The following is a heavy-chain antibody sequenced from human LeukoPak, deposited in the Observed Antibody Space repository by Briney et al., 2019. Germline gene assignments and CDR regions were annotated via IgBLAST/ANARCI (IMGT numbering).Heavy chain of an antibody. CDR3: ARGGGLDV. J-gene: IGHJ6*02. CDR1: GFTFRSYS. CDR2: INHNGNVN. D-gene: IGHD3-16*01. V-gene: IGHV3-7*03. Sequence: QSGGSLRLSCAASGFTFRSYSMNWARQAPGKGLEWVASINHNGNVNYYVDSVKGRFTISRDNAKNSLYLQMSNLRAEDTAVYFCARGGGLDVWGQGATVTVSS.